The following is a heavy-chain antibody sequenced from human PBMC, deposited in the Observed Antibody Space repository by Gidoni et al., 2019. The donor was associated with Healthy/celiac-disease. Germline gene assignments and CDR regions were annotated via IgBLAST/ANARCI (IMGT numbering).Heavy chain of an antibody. CDR3: ASGSILTGYSWGTNGAYFLH. J-gene: IGHJ1*01. CDR1: GYTFTSYG. D-gene: IGHD3-9*01. CDR2: SSAYNGNT. Sequence: QVQLVQSGPEVKKPGASVKVSCKASGYTFTSYGISRVRQAPGQGLEWMGWSSAYNGNTNYAQKLHGRVTMTTDTSTSTAYMEWRSLRSDDTAVYYCASGSILTGYSWGTNGAYFLHWGQGTLVTVSS. V-gene: IGHV1-18*01.